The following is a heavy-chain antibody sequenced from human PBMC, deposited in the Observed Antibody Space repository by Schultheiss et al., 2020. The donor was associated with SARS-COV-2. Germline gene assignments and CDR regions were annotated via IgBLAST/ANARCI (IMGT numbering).Heavy chain of an antibody. J-gene: IGHJ5*02. CDR2: IYSGGST. V-gene: IGHV3-23*03. D-gene: IGHD2-2*01. CDR3: ANLGRVVPAAPRGFDP. Sequence: VGSLRLSCAASGFTFSSYAMSWVRQAPGKGLEWVSVIYSGGSTYYADSVKGRFTISRDNSKNTLYLQMNSLRAEDTAVYYCANLGRVVPAAPRGFDPWGQGTLVTVSS. CDR1: GFTFSSYA.